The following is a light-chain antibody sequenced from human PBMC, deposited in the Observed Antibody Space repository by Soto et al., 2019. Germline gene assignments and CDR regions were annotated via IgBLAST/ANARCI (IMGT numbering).Light chain of an antibody. CDR2: GTF. Sequence: EIVMTQSPATLSVSPGERATLSCRASQSVYSNLAWYQQKPGQAPRLLIHGTFTRATGIPARFSGSGSGTECTLTISSLQSEDFAVYYCQQYNKWPLTFGGGTKVEIK. CDR3: QQYNKWPLT. V-gene: IGKV3-15*01. CDR1: QSVYSN. J-gene: IGKJ4*01.